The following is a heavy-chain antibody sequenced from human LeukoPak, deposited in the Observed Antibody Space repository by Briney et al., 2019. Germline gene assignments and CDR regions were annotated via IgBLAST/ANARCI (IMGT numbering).Heavy chain of an antibody. V-gene: IGHV1-2*02. CDR3: ARGNYSNYVGEMFDY. Sequence: ASVKVSCKASGYTFTGYYMHWVRQAPGQGLEWMGWINPNSGGTNYAQKFQGRVTMTRDTSISTAYMELSRLRSDDTAVYYCARGNYSNYVGEMFDYWGQGTLVTVSS. CDR2: INPNSGGT. J-gene: IGHJ4*02. D-gene: IGHD4-11*01. CDR1: GYTFTGYY.